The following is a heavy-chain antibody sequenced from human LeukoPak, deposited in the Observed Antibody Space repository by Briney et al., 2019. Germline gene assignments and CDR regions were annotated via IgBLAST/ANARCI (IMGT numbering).Heavy chain of an antibody. D-gene: IGHD4-17*01. CDR1: GFTFSSYS. V-gene: IGHV3-21*01. Sequence: PGGSLRLSCAASGFTFSSYSMNWVRQAPGKGLEWVSSISSSSSYKYYADSVKGRFTISRDNAKNSLYLQMNSLRAEDTAVYNCARENDYGEYAGYFDYWGQGTLVTVSS. J-gene: IGHJ4*02. CDR2: ISSSSSYK. CDR3: ARENDYGEYAGYFDY.